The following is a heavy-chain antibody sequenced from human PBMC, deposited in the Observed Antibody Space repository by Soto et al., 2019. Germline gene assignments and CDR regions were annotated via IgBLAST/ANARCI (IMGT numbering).Heavy chain of an antibody. J-gene: IGHJ5*02. CDR2: INPNSRGT. CDR3: ARVTLKAGNWFDP. V-gene: IGHV1-2*02. Sequence: ASVKVSCKASGYTFTDYFIHWVRQAPGQGFEGMGWINPNSRGTNYAQKFQGRVTMTRDTYNNTAYMELRGLRSDDAAVYFCARVTLKAGNWFDPWGQGTLVTVSS. CDR1: GYTFTDYF.